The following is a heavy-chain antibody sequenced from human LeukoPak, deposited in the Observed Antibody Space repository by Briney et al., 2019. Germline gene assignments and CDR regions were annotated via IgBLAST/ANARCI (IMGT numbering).Heavy chain of an antibody. CDR3: VRNLAVAGTCFDS. CDR2: IKQDGSDR. J-gene: IGHJ4*02. D-gene: IGHD6-19*01. CDR1: GFTFRNYW. V-gene: IGHV3-7*03. Sequence: HSGGSLRLSCAASGFTFRNYWMSWVRQAPGTGLEWVANIKQDGSDRNYVTSVRGRFTISRDNAESSLYLQMNSLRVEDTAVYYCVRNLAVAGTCFDSWGQGTLVTASS.